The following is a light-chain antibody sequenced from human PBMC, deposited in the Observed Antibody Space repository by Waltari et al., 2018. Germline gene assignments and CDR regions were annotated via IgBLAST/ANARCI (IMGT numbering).Light chain of an antibody. CDR2: GAS. J-gene: IGKJ4*02. CDR3: QQYDSSPLT. V-gene: IGKV3-20*01. CDR1: QTVRTTY. Sequence: EIVLTQSPGTLSLSPGDRATLSCRASQTVRTTYLAWYQQKPGQPPTLLIYGASSRATGIPYRFSGSRSGTEFSLTISSLEPEDFAVYYCQQYDSSPLTFGGGTKVEIK.